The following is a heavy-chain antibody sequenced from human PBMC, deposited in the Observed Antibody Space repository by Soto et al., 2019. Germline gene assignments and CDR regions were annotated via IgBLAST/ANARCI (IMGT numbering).Heavy chain of an antibody. CDR2: IVVGSGNT. Sequence: SVKVSCKASGFTFTSSAVQWVRQARGQRLEWIGWIVVGSGNTNYAQKFQERVTITRDMSTSTAYMELSSLKSEDTAVYYCAAAATPPYYYYYGMDVWGQGTTVTVSS. V-gene: IGHV1-58*01. J-gene: IGHJ6*02. D-gene: IGHD2-15*01. CDR3: AAAATPPYYYYYGMDV. CDR1: GFTFTSSA.